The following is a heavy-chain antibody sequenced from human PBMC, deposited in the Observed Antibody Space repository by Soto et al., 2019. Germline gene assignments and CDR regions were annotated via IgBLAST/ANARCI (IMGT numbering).Heavy chain of an antibody. J-gene: IGHJ4*02. Sequence: QVQLVQSGAEVKKPGASVKISCKASGYTFTSYYMHWVRQAPGQGLEWMGIINPSGGSTSYAQKFRGRVTSTRHTSTSTVYMALSSLRSEHTAVYYCARGWGGGQYDSSGPWAFDYWGQGTLVTVSS. CDR1: GYTFTSYY. D-gene: IGHD3-22*01. CDR2: INPSGGST. CDR3: ARGWGGGQYDSSGPWAFDY. V-gene: IGHV1-46*01.